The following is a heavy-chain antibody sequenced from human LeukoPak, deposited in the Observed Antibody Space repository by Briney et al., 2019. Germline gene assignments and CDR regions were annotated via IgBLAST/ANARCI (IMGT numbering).Heavy chain of an antibody. Sequence: SSTLSLTGGVSGGSVSSTNWGTWIRQPPGKGLEWIGEVHLDGRTNFNPSLKSRLTMSVDLSENHVSLKLTSVTAADTAVYYCAREGGFYRPLDYSGQGTLVTVSS. CDR1: GGSVSSTNW. CDR2: VHLDGRT. J-gene: IGHJ4*02. V-gene: IGHV4-4*02. CDR3: AREGGFYRPLDY. D-gene: IGHD6-25*01.